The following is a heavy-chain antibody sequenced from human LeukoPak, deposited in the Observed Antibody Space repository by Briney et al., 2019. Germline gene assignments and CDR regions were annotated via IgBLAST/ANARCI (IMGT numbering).Heavy chain of an antibody. Sequence: SETLSLTCTVSGGSISSSSYYWGWIRQPPGKGLEWIGSIYYSGSTYYNPSLKSRVTISVDTSKNQFSLKLSSVTAADTAVYHCASNIVGATPFDIWGQGTMATVSS. CDR3: ASNIVGATPFDI. D-gene: IGHD1-26*01. CDR2: IYYSGST. CDR1: GGSISSSSYY. V-gene: IGHV4-39*07. J-gene: IGHJ3*02.